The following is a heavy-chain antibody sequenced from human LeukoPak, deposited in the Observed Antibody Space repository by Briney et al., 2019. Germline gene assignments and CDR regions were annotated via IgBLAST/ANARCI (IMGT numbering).Heavy chain of an antibody. CDR2: INPSGGST. D-gene: IGHD3-22*01. CDR3: ARVGSDYCDSSGYRGAFDI. CDR1: GYTFTSYY. J-gene: IGHJ3*02. Sequence: ASVKVSCKASGYTFTSYYMHWVRQAPGQGLEWMGIINPSGGSTSYAQKFQGRVTMTRDTSTSTVYMELSSLRSEDTAVYYCARVGSDYCDSSGYRGAFDIWGQGTMVTVSS. V-gene: IGHV1-46*01.